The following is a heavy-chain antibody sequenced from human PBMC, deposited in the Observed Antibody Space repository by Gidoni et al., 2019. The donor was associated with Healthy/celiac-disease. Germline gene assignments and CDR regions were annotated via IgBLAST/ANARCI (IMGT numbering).Heavy chain of an antibody. CDR3: TTDVFTMTELDY. V-gene: IGHV3-15*01. D-gene: IGHD3-22*01. CDR1: GFTFSNAW. Sequence: EVQLVESGGGLVKPGGSLRLSCAASGFTFSNAWMSWVRQAPGKGREWVVRIKSKTDGGTTDYAAPVKGRFTISRDDSKNTLYLQMNSLKTEDTAVYYCTTDVFTMTELDYWGQGTLVTVSS. CDR2: IKSKTDGGTT. J-gene: IGHJ4*02.